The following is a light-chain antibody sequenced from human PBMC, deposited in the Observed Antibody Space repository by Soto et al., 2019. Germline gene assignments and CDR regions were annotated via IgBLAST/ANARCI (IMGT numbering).Light chain of an antibody. CDR1: SSGIGSYTY. Sequence: QSALTQPPSASGSPGQSVTISCTGTSSGIGSYTYVSWYQQHPGKAPKLMIFEVSERPSGVPDRFSGSKSGNTASLTVSGLQAEDEADYYCSSYAGNNIVVFGGGTKLTVL. V-gene: IGLV2-8*01. CDR2: EVS. CDR3: SSYAGNNIVV. J-gene: IGLJ2*01.